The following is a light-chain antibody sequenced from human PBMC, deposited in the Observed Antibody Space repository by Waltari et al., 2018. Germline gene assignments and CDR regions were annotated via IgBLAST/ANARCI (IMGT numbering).Light chain of an antibody. CDR2: EDT. CDR1: ELPRQY. J-gene: IGLJ1*01. CDR3: YSSDSTGLRV. V-gene: IGLV3-10*01. Sequence: SYELTQTPSVSVSPGQTARITCSGHELPRQYAYWFQQKSGQPPRLVIDEDTKRPSGIPERFSGSSSGTVATLTITGAQVDDEADYYCYSSDSTGLRVFGGGTTVVVL.